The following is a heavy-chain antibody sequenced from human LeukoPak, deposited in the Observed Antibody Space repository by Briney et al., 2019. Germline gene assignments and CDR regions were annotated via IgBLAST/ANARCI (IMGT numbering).Heavy chain of an antibody. CDR1: GFTFSSYG. CDR3: AKGGSGSYYDNFDY. V-gene: IGHV3-30*18. CDR2: ISYDGSNK. J-gene: IGHJ4*02. D-gene: IGHD1-26*01. Sequence: TGGSLRLSCAASGFTFSSYGMHWVRQAPGKGLEWVAFISYDGSNKYYADSVKGRFTISRDNLKNTLYLQMTSLGAEDTAVYYCAKGGSGSYYDNFDYWGQGTLVTVSS.